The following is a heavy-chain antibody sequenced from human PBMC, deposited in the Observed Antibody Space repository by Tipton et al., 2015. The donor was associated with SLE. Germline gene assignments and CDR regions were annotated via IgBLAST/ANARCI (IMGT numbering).Heavy chain of an antibody. J-gene: IGHJ4*02. CDR2: MYQTGTT. V-gene: IGHV4-38-2*02. Sequence: TLSLTCTVSGYSISTGYYWGWIRQPPGKGLEWIGDMYQTGTTDYNPSLKSRVTLSIDTSKNQFSLKLSSVTAADTAVYYCARAPPLSFYDYWGQGTLVTVSS. CDR3: ARAPPLSFYDY. CDR1: GYSISTGYY. D-gene: IGHD1-26*01.